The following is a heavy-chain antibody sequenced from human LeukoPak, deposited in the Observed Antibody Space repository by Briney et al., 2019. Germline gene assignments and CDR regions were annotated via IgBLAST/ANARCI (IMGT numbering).Heavy chain of an antibody. J-gene: IGHJ4*02. V-gene: IGHV1-2*02. D-gene: IGHD3-3*01. CDR3: ARDRPEGSYYDFWSGYYPRGYFDY. CDR2: INPNSGGT. CDR1: GGTFSSYA. Sequence: APVEVSCKASGGTFSSYAISWVRQAPGQGLEWMGWINPNSGGTNYAQKFQGRVTMTRDTSISTAYMELSRLRSDDTAVYYCARDRPEGSYYDFWSGYYPRGYFDYWGQGTLVTVSS.